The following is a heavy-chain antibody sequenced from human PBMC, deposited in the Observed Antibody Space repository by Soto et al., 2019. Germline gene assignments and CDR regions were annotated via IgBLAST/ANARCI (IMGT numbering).Heavy chain of an antibody. J-gene: IGHJ4*02. Sequence: EVQLVESGGGLVKPGGSLRLSCAASGFTFSNAWMNWVRQAPGKGLEWVGRIKSKTDGGTTDYAAPVKGRFTISRDDSNNTLYLQMNSLKTEDTAVYYCTTDHTLYYYDSSGYYSHWGQGTLVTVSS. CDR3: TTDHTLYYYDSSGYYSH. D-gene: IGHD3-22*01. V-gene: IGHV3-15*07. CDR2: IKSKTDGGTT. CDR1: GFTFSNAW.